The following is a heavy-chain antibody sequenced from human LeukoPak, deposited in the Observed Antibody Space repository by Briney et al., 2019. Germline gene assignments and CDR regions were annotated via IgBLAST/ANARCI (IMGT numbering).Heavy chain of an antibody. Sequence: ASVKVSCKASGYTFTSYAIHWVRQAPGQRLEWKGWISAGNGNTKYSQNFQGRVTFISNTSATTAFMELSSLRSEDAAVYYCARDSGSGSNDYRGQGTLVTVSS. CDR3: ARDSGSGSNDY. CDR2: ISAGNGNT. J-gene: IGHJ4*02. CDR1: GYTFTSYA. D-gene: IGHD1-26*01. V-gene: IGHV1-3*01.